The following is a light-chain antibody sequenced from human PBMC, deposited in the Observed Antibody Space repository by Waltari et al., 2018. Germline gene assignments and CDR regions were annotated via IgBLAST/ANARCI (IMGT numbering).Light chain of an antibody. Sequence: QSGLTQPASVSGSPGQSITIPCTGTSSDVGNYNLVSWYQHPPGKAPKLIIYEVTKRTSGVSDRFSASKSANMASLTISGLQTEDEADYYCCSYAGLGTYVFGTGTKVTVL. J-gene: IGLJ1*01. CDR2: EVT. CDR3: CSYAGLGTYV. V-gene: IGLV2-23*02. CDR1: SSDVGNYNL.